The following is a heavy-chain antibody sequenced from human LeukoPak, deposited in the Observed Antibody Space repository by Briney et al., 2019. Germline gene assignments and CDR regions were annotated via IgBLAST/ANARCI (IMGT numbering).Heavy chain of an antibody. J-gene: IGHJ4*02. D-gene: IGHD1-26*01. CDR3: AMVGATAFDY. V-gene: IGHV1-8*01. CDR1: GYTFTSYD. CDR2: MNPNSDNT. Sequence: ASVKVSCKASGYTFTSYDINWVRQAPGQGLEGMGWMNPNSDNTGYAQKFQGRVTMTRNTSISTAYMELSSLRSEDTAVYYCAMVGATAFDYWGQGTLVTVSS.